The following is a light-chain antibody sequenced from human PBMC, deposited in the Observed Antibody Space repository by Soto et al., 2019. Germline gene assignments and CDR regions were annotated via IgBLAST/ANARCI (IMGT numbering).Light chain of an antibody. V-gene: IGLV2-11*01. CDR2: DVT. CDR1: TTDVGSSDY. Sequence: PRSVSGSPGQSVTLSCTGATTDVGSSDYVSWYQQHPGKAPRLLIYDVTKRPAGVPTRFSGSKSDKTASLSISGLHNEDEAVYFCCSFAGRSSIFDGGTKLTVL. CDR3: CSFAGRSSI. J-gene: IGLJ2*01.